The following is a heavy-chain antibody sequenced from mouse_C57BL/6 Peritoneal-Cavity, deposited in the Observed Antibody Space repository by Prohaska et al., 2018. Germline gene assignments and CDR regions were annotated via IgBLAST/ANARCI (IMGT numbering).Heavy chain of an antibody. D-gene: IGHD1-1*01. CDR2: IDPETGGT. Sequence: QVQLQQSGAELVRPGASVTLSCKASGYTFTDYEMHWVKQTPVHGLEWIGAIDPETGGTAYNQKFKGKAILTADKSSSTAYMELRSLTSGDSAVYYCTNYYGSSYAMDYWGQGTSVTVSS. J-gene: IGHJ4*01. CDR3: TNYYGSSYAMDY. V-gene: IGHV1-15*01. CDR1: GYTFTDYE.